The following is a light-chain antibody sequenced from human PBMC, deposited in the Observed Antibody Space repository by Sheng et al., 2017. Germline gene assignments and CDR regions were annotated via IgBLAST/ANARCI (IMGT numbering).Light chain of an antibody. Sequence: QSALTQPASVSGSPGQSITISCTGTNSDVANYDLVSWYQHHPGRAPKLLVFEVIKRPSGVSNRFSGSKSDNTASLTISGLQAEDEGNYYCSSYAGSATVVFGGGTKLTVL. V-gene: IGLV2-23*02. CDR2: EVI. J-gene: IGLJ2*01. CDR1: NSDVANYDL. CDR3: SSYAGSATVV.